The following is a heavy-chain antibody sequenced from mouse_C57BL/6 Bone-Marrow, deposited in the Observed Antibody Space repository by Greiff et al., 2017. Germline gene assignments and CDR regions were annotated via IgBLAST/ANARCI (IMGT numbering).Heavy chain of an antibody. D-gene: IGHD2-1*01. CDR3: TKYGNYCYWYFDV. CDR1: GYTFTSYW. CDR2: IYPGNSDT. V-gene: IGHV1-5*01. J-gene: IGHJ1*03. Sequence: EVQLQQSGTVLARPGASVKMSCKTSGYTFTSYWMHWVKQRPGQGLEWIGAIYPGNSDTSYNQKFKGKAKLTAVTSASTAYMELSSLTNEDSAVYYCTKYGNYCYWYFDVWGTGTTVTVSS.